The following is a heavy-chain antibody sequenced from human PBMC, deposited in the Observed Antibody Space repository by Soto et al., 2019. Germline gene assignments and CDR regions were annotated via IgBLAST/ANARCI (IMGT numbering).Heavy chain of an antibody. CDR1: GFTVTDHY. D-gene: IGHD2-15*01. CDR3: ARESIGYQYYAMDV. J-gene: IGHJ6*02. Sequence: NPGGSLRLSCAASGFTVTDHYMSWIRQAPGKGLEWVSYIGGSDSTIYYAGSVKGRFTISRDNAKNSLYLQMDSLRAEDTAVYYCARESIGYQYYAMDVWGQGTTVTVSS. V-gene: IGHV3-11*01. CDR2: IGGSDSTI.